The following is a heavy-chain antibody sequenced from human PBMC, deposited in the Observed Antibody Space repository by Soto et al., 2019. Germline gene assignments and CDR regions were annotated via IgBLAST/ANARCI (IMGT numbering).Heavy chain of an antibody. CDR2: IDPSDSYT. V-gene: IGHV5-10-1*01. Sequence: PGESLKISCKGSGYSFTSYWISWVRQMPGKGLEWMGRIDPSDSYTNYSPSFQAHVTISADKSISTAYLQWSSLKASDTAMYYCATGIVAAELEDFWGQRTLVTVSS. CDR1: GYSFTSYW. J-gene: IGHJ4*02. D-gene: IGHD6-13*01. CDR3: ATGIVAAELEDF.